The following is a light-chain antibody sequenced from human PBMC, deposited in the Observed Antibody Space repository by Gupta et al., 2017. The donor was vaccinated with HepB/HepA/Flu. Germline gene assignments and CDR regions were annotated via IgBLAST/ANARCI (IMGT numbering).Light chain of an antibody. Sequence: DIQMTQSPSSLSASVGDRVTITCQASQDISNYLNWYQQKPGKAPKLLIYDASNLETGVPSRFSGSGSGTDFTFTISSLQPVDIATYYCQQYDNPLITFGPGTRLEIK. V-gene: IGKV1-33*01. CDR1: QDISNY. CDR2: DAS. J-gene: IGKJ5*01. CDR3: QQYDNPLIT.